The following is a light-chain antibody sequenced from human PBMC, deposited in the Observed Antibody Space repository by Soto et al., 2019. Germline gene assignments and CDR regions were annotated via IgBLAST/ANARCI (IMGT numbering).Light chain of an antibody. V-gene: IGKV3-15*01. J-gene: IGKJ2*01. Sequence: EIVMTQSPATLSVSPGERATLSCRASQSVRSNLAWYQQKPGQAPRLLISGASTRATGIPARFSGSGSGTEFTLTISSLQSEDFAVYHCQQYYSWPYTFGQGTKLEIK. CDR3: QQYYSWPYT. CDR1: QSVRSN. CDR2: GAS.